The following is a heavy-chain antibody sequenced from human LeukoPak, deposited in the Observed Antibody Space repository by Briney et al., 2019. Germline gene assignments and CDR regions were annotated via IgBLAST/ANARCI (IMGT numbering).Heavy chain of an antibody. Sequence: SETLSLSCTVSGGSITHYYWSWIRQPPGKGLEWIGYIYYSGSTNYNPSLKTRATISVDTSMNRFSLKLSSVTAADTAVYYCARHWETSSWYVDYWGQGTLVTVSS. D-gene: IGHD6-13*01. CDR3: ARHWETSSWYVDY. CDR2: IYYSGST. V-gene: IGHV4-59*08. J-gene: IGHJ4*02. CDR1: GGSITHYY.